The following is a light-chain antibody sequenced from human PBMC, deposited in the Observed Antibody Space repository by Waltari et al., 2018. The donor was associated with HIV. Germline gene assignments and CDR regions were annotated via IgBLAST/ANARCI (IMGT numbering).Light chain of an antibody. V-gene: IGLV2-14*01. Sequence: QSALTQPASVSGSPGQSITISCTGTSSDVGGYNYVPWYQQHPGKAPKVMIYEVSNRASWVSYRCSGSNSGNTASLTISGLQAEDEADYYCSSYTSSSTLRVFGGGTKLTVL. CDR2: EVS. J-gene: IGLJ2*01. CDR1: SSDVGGYNY. CDR3: SSYTSSSTLRV.